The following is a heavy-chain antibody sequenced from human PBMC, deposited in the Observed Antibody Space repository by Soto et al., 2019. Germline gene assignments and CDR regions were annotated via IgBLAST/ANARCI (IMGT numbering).Heavy chain of an antibody. Sequence: EVQLLESGGGLVQPGGSLRLSCAASGFTFSSYAMSCVRQAPGKGLEWVSAISGSGGSTYYADSVKGRFTISRDNSKNTLYLQMNSLRAEDTAVYYCAESPYSSGWYDWYFDLWGRGTLVTVSS. J-gene: IGHJ2*01. CDR3: AESPYSSGWYDWYFDL. CDR2: ISGSGGST. CDR1: GFTFSSYA. V-gene: IGHV3-23*01. D-gene: IGHD6-19*01.